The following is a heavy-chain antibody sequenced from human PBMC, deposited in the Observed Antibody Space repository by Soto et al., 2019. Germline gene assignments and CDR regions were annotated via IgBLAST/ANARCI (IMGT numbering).Heavy chain of an antibody. Sequence: QVQLQESGPGLVKPSGTLSLTCAVSGGSFTSNNWWTWVRQPPGQGLEWIGEIYRTGSTNYNPSLKSRATISLDKSENQFSLKVPSMTAADTAVYYCASRDPGTSVDYWGQGTLVTVSS. CDR3: ASRDPGTSVDY. J-gene: IGHJ4*02. CDR2: IYRTGST. D-gene: IGHD1-7*01. CDR1: GGSFTSNNW. V-gene: IGHV4-4*02.